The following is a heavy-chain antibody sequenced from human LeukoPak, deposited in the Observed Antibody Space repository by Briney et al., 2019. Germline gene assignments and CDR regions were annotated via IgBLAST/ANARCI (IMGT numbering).Heavy chain of an antibody. CDR3: VRDPSYGSSWYYYMDV. J-gene: IGHJ6*03. D-gene: IGHD6-13*01. CDR1: EFTFVRYA. CDR2: ISSSSFKI. Sequence: GGSLRLSCAASEFTFVRYAMNWVRQAPGKGLEWVSYISSSSFKIGYADSVKGRFTISRDNSKDSLYLQMDSLRVEDTAVYYCVRDPSYGSSWYYYMDVWGKGTTVTVSS. V-gene: IGHV3-48*04.